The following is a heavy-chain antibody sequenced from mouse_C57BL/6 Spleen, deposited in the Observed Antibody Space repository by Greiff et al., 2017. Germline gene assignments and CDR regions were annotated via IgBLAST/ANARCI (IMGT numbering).Heavy chain of an antibody. CDR2: INPNNGGT. J-gene: IGHJ4*01. V-gene: IGHV1-22*01. Sequence: EVQLQESGPELVKPGASVKMSCKASGYTFTDYNMHWVKQSHGKSLEWIGYINPNNGGTSYNQKFKGKATLTVNKSSSTAYMELRSLTSEDSAVYYCARVPLYYGNYVAMDYWGQGTSVTVSS. CDR1: GYTFTDYN. CDR3: ARVPLYYGNYVAMDY. D-gene: IGHD2-1*01.